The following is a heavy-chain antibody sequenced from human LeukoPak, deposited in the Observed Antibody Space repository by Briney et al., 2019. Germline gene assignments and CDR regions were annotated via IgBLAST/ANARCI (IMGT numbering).Heavy chain of an antibody. Sequence: GGSLRLSCAASGFTFSSYSMNWVRQAPGKGLEWVSSISSSSSYIYYADSVKGRFTISRDNAKNSLYLQMNSLRAEDTAGYYCAAISSTKMDVWGKGTTVTVSS. D-gene: IGHD2-2*01. CDR1: GFTFSSYS. CDR3: AAISSTKMDV. V-gene: IGHV3-21*01. J-gene: IGHJ6*04. CDR2: ISSSSSYI.